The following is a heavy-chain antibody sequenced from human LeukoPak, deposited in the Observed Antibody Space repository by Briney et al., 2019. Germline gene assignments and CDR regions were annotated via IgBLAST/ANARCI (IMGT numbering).Heavy chain of an antibody. CDR3: AREDLRLGELSPPT. CDR1: GGSISSSSYY. D-gene: IGHD3-16*02. CDR2: IYYSGST. Sequence: SETLSLTCTVSGGSISSSSYYWGWIRQPPGKGLEWIGSIYYSGSTYYNPSLKSRVTISVDTSKNQFSLKLSSVTAADTAVYYCAREDLRLGELSPPTWGQGTLVTVSS. V-gene: IGHV4-39*07. J-gene: IGHJ5*02.